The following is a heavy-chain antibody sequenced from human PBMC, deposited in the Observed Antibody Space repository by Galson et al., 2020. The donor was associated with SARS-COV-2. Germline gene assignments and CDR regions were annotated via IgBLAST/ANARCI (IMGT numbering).Heavy chain of an antibody. D-gene: IGHD3-10*01. CDR2: MNPTRGNP. Sequence: ASVTVSCKASGYTFTSYDIHWVRQATGQGLEWMGWMNPTRGNPGYAQKFQGRVTMTRNTSISTAYMELSSLSSEDTAVYYCARVSRSRRLGTMVRGVLNNYYGYVDGWGEGTTVTVS. V-gene: IGHV1-8*01. J-gene: IGHJ6*03. CDR1: GYTFTSYD. CDR3: ARVSRSRRLGTMVRGVLNNYYGYVDG.